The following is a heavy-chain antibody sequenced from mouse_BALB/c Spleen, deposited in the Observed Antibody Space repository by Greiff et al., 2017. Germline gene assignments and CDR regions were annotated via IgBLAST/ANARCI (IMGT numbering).Heavy chain of an antibody. CDR2: IWSGGST. J-gene: IGHJ4*01. CDR3: ARWQVRRGYYAMDY. Sequence: VKLMESGPGLVQPSQSLSITCTVSGFSLTSYGVHWVRQSPGKGLEWLGVIWSGGSTDYNAAFISRLSISKDNSKSQVFFKMNSLQANDTAIYYCARWQVRRGYYAMDYWGQGTSVTVSS. D-gene: IGHD2-14*01. V-gene: IGHV2-2*02. CDR1: GFSLTSYG.